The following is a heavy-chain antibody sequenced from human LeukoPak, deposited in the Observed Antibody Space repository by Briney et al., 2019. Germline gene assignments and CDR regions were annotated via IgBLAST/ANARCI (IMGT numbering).Heavy chain of an antibody. Sequence: SETLSLTCTVSGGSISSSSYYWGWIRQPPGKGLEWIGSIYYSGSTNYNPSLKSRVTISVDTSKNQFSLKLSSVTAADTAVYYCARGVRFSFGHWGQGTLVTVSS. CDR2: IYYSGST. CDR3: ARGVRFSFGH. D-gene: IGHD3-3*01. V-gene: IGHV4-39*07. CDR1: GGSISSSSYY. J-gene: IGHJ4*02.